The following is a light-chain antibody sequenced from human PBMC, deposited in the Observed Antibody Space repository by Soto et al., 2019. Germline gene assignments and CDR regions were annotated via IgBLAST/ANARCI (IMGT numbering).Light chain of an antibody. V-gene: IGKV3-15*01. J-gene: IGKJ5*01. CDR3: QQYENLPPT. Sequence: EIVMTQSPATLSVSPGERATLSCRASQSVSINLAWFQQKPGQAPRLLIYGASTRATGIPARFSGSGSGTEFTLTISSLQSEDIATYYCQQYENLPPTFGQGTRLEIK. CDR2: GAS. CDR1: QSVSIN.